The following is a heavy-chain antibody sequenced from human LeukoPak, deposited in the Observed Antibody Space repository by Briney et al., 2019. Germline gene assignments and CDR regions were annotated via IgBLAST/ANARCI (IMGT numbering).Heavy chain of an antibody. CDR2: IKSKTDGGTT. CDR3: TTDFEPPVDYGDYAQPYYYYYYGMDV. Sequence: GGSLRLSCAASGFTFSNAWMSRVRQAPGKGLEWVGRIKSKTDGGTTDYAAPVKGRFTISRDDSKNTLYLQMNSLKTEDTAVYYCTTDFEPPVDYGDYAQPYYYYYYGMDVWGQGTTVTVSS. J-gene: IGHJ6*02. D-gene: IGHD4-17*01. CDR1: GFTFSNAW. V-gene: IGHV3-15*01.